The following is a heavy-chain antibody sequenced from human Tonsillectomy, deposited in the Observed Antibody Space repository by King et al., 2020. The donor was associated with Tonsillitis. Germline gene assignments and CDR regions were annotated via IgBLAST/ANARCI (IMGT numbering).Heavy chain of an antibody. CDR3: ARVPDWSGGSCDAGYDY. CDR2: IIPIFGTA. Sequence: VQLVESGAEVKKPGSSVKVSCKASGGTFSSFAITWVRQAPGQGLEWMGGIIPIFGTANYAQKFQGRVTITADVSTSTAYMELSSLRSDDTAVFYCARVPDWSGGSCDAGYDYWGQGTLVTVSS. CDR1: GGTFSSFA. J-gene: IGHJ4*02. D-gene: IGHD2-15*01. V-gene: IGHV1-69*01.